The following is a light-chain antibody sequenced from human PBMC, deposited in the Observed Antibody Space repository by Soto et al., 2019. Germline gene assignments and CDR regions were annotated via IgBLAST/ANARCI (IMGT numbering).Light chain of an antibody. Sequence: DIQMTQSPSTLSASVGDRVTITCRASQSIRPWLAWYQQKPGKSPKILIYKASSLESGVPSRFSGSESGTEFTLTISSLQPDDFATYYCQQYKSYSRTFGQGTKLEIK. CDR3: QQYKSYSRT. V-gene: IGKV1-5*03. CDR1: QSIRPW. CDR2: KAS. J-gene: IGKJ2*01.